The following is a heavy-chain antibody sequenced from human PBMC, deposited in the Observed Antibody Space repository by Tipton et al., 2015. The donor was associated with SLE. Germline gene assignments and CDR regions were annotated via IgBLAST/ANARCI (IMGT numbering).Heavy chain of an antibody. V-gene: IGHV4-39*07. CDR2: VYDSGTT. D-gene: IGHD2-15*01. J-gene: IGHJ6*02. CDR3: ARSRGLGSCSGDNCYDYYFGMDV. Sequence: TLSLTCFVSGDSITSDIYYWGWIRQPPGKGLEWIGSVYDSGTTHYNPSLKSRVTISLDTSKNQFSLRLSSVTAADTAVYFCARSRGLGSCSGDNCYDYYFGMDVWGQGTTVTVSS. CDR1: GDSITSDIYY.